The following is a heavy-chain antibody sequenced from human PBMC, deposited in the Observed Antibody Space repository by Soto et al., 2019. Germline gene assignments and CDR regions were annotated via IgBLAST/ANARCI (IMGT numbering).Heavy chain of an antibody. Sequence: GGSLRLSCAASGFTFSSYAMHWVRQAPGKGLEWVAVISYDGSNKYYADSVKGRFTISRDNSKNTLYLQMNSLRAEDTAVYYCARALVRGGDWFDPWGQGTLVTVSS. CDR3: ARALVRGGDWFDP. J-gene: IGHJ5*02. CDR1: GFTFSSYA. CDR2: ISYDGSNK. V-gene: IGHV3-30-3*01. D-gene: IGHD3-10*01.